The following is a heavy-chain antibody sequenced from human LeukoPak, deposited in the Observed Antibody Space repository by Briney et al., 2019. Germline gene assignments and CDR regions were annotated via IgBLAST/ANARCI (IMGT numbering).Heavy chain of an antibody. CDR2: ISWNSGSI. Sequence: PGGSLRLSCAASGFTFDDYAMHWVRQAPGKGLEWVSGISWNSGSIGYADSVKGRFTISRDNAKNSLYLQMNSLRAEDTALYYCATGGIVGTHAAYWGQGTLVTVSS. CDR3: ATGGIVGTHAAY. V-gene: IGHV3-9*01. D-gene: IGHD1-26*01. J-gene: IGHJ4*02. CDR1: GFTFDDYA.